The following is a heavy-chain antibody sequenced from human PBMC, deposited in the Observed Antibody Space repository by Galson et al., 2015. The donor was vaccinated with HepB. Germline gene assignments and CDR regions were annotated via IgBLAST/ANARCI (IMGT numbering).Heavy chain of an antibody. CDR2: ISSSSSTI. J-gene: IGHJ4*02. CDR1: GFTFSSYS. CDR3: ARDRLFTTTVTTLGY. D-gene: IGHD4-11*01. Sequence: SLRLSCAASGFTFSSYSMNWVRQAPGKGLEWVSYISSSSSTIYYADSVKGRFTISRDNAKNSLYLQMNSLRAEDTAVYYCARDRLFTTTVTTLGYWGQGTLVTVSS. V-gene: IGHV3-48*01.